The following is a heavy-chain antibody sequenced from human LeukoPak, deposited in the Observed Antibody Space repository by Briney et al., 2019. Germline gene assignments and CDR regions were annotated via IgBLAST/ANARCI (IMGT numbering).Heavy chain of an antibody. J-gene: IGHJ6*02. CDR1: GGTFSSYA. V-gene: IGHV1-69*06. CDR3: ARGGYSGYDWSRGSYYGMDV. CDR2: IIPIFGTA. D-gene: IGHD5-12*01. Sequence: ASVKVSCKASGGTFSSYAISWVRQAPGQGLEWMGGIIPIFGTANYAQKFQGRVTITADKSTSTAYMELSSLRSEDTAVYYCARGGYSGYDWSRGSYYGMDVWGQGTTVTVSS.